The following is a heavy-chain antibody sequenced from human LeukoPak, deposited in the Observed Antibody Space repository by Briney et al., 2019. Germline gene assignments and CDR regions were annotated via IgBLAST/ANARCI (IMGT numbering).Heavy chain of an antibody. Sequence: GASVKVSCKASGYTFTSYAMHWVRQAPGQRLEWMGWINAGNGNTKYSQKFQGRVTITRDTSASTAYMELSSLRSEDTAVYYCARDLVYGDYPYYYYGMDVWGQGTTVTVSS. CDR3: ARDLVYGDYPYYYYGMDV. V-gene: IGHV1-3*01. CDR2: INAGNGNT. CDR1: GYTFTSYA. D-gene: IGHD4-17*01. J-gene: IGHJ6*02.